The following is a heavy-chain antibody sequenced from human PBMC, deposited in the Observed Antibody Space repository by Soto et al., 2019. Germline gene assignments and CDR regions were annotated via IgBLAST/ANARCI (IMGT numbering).Heavy chain of an antibody. CDR1: GGSISSYY. J-gene: IGHJ4*02. CDR2: IYYSGST. V-gene: IGHV4-59*01. CDR3: ARRGASSWILDY. Sequence: SETLSLTCTVSGGSISSYYWSWIRQPPGKGLEWIGYIYYSGSTNYNPSLKSRVTISVDTSKNQFSLKLSSVTAADTAVYYCARRGASSWILDYWGQGTLVTVSS. D-gene: IGHD6-13*01.